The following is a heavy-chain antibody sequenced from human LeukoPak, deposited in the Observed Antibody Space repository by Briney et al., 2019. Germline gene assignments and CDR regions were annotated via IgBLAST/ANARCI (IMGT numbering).Heavy chain of an antibody. V-gene: IGHV4-39*01. D-gene: IGHD3-16*01. CDR1: GGSISGSTYY. CDR3: ARHVGQSLWYFDL. J-gene: IGHJ2*01. Sequence: SETLSLTCTVSGGSISGSTYYWSWIPQPPGKDLEWIGSAYHTGSTYYNASLKSRVTISVDTSKNQFSLKLRSVTAADTAVYYCARHVGQSLWYFDLWGRGTLVTVSS. CDR2: AYHTGST.